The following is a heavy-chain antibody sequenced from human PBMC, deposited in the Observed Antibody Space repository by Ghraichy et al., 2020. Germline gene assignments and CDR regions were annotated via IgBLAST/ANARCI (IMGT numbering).Heavy chain of an antibody. J-gene: IGHJ4*02. CDR1: GGSLSNHY. V-gene: IGHV4-59*11. CDR2: IFSSGRT. D-gene: IGHD4-11*01. CDR3: ARGGGHSKFDY. Sequence: SETLSLTCSVSGGSLSNHYWSWIRQPPGKGLEWIAYIFSSGRTKYNPSLKSRVTISIDTSKDQFSLRLSAVTAADTAVYYCARGGGHSKFDYWGQGTLLTVSS.